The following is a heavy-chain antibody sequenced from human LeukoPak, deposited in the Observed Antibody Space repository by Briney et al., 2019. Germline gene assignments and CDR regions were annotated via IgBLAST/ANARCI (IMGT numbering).Heavy chain of an antibody. V-gene: IGHV3-23*01. CDR3: ANNEGQLAFHGMGV. CDR1: GFTFSSYA. D-gene: IGHD6-13*01. Sequence: QPGGSLRLSCAASGFTFSSYAMSWVRQAPGKGLDWVSTVSGSGVNTCYADSVKGRFTISRDNSKNTLYLQMNSLRAEDTAVYYCANNEGQLAFHGMGVWGQGTTVTVSS. J-gene: IGHJ6*02. CDR2: VSGSGVNT.